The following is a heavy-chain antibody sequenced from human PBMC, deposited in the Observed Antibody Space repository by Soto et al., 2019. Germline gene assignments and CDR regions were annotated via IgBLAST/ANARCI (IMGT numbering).Heavy chain of an antibody. V-gene: IGHV1-69*01. CDR3: ARGSWASHYGLGNWFDP. CDR2: IIPIFGTA. D-gene: IGHD4-17*01. Sequence: QVQLVQSGAEVKKPGSSVKVSCKASGGTFSSYAISWVRQAPGQGLEWMGGIIPIFGTANYAQKFQCRVTITADESTSTAYMELSSLRSEDTAVYYCARGSWASHYGLGNWFDPWGQGTLVTVSS. CDR1: GGTFSSYA. J-gene: IGHJ5*02.